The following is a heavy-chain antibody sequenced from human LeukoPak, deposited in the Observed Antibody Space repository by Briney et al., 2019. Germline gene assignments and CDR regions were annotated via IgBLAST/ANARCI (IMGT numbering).Heavy chain of an antibody. J-gene: IGHJ4*02. CDR1: GYTFTSYG. CDR2: ISAYNGNT. Sequence: GASVKVSCKASGYTFTSYGISWVRQAPGQGLEWMGWISAYNGNTNYAQKLQGRVTMTTVTSTSTAYMELRSLRSDDTAVYYCARDQFTYYYDSSGYFLWGQGTLVTVSS. CDR3: ARDQFTYYYDSSGYFL. V-gene: IGHV1-18*01. D-gene: IGHD3-22*01.